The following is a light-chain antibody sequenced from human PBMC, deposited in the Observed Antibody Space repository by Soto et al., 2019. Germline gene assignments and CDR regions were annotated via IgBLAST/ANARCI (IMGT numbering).Light chain of an antibody. CDR3: QQYGSSLFT. V-gene: IGKV3-20*01. CDR1: QSVSSSY. J-gene: IGKJ3*01. Sequence: EIVLTQSPGTLSLSPGERATLSCRASQSVSSSYLAWYQQKPGQAPRLLIYGASSRATGIPDSFSGSGSGTDFTLTISRLEPEDFTVYYCQQYGSSLFTVGPGTKVDIK. CDR2: GAS.